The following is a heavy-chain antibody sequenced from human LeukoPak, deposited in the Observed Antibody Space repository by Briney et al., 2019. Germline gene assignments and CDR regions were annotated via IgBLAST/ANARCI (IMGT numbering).Heavy chain of an antibody. Sequence: GGSLRLSCAASGFTVITNDMNWVRQAQGKGHDWVSVLYRDGNTKYADSVQGRFTISRDNSKNTLYLEMNSLRPDDTAVYYCARGVEPLAANTLAYWGQGTLVTVSS. CDR1: GFTVITND. J-gene: IGHJ4*02. V-gene: IGHV3-53*01. D-gene: IGHD1-14*01. CDR2: LYRDGNT. CDR3: ARGVEPLAANTLAY.